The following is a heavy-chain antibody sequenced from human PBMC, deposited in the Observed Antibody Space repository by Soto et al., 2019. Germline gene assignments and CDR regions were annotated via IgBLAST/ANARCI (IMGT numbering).Heavy chain of an antibody. V-gene: IGHV3-74*01. D-gene: IGHD3-22*01. CDR2: IDGDGSTA. CDR3: ARPRYDGSGTPFDH. CDR1: GFTFRSYW. J-gene: IGHJ4*02. Sequence: EVQLVESGGGLVQPGGSLTVSCAASGFTFRSYWMHWVRQVPGKGLVWVSSIDGDGSTATYADSVKGRFIISRDNAKNILYIQMNSLTAEDTAVYYCARPRYDGSGTPFDHWGQGTLVTVSS.